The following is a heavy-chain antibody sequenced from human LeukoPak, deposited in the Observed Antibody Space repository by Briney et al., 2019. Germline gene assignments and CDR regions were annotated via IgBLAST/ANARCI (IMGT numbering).Heavy chain of an antibody. Sequence: SETLSLTCTVSGGSISSYYWSWTRQPPGKGLEWIGYIYYSGSTNYNLSLKSRVTISVDRSKNQFSLKLSSVTAADTAVYYCARQYQLLSDWFDPWGQGTLVTVSS. CDR1: GGSISSYY. CDR2: IYYSGST. V-gene: IGHV4-59*08. CDR3: ARQYQLLSDWFDP. D-gene: IGHD2-2*01. J-gene: IGHJ5*02.